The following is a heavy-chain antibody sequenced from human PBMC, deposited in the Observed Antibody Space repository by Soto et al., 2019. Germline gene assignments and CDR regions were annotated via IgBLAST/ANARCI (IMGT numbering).Heavy chain of an antibody. Sequence: QVQLVESGGGVVQPGRSLRLSCAASGFTFSSYGMHWVRQAPGKGLEWVAVISYAGDYQYYADSVKGRFTISRDNSKNTLYLQMNTLRPEDTDVYFCAKSRGGSSWYEGDSWGQGTLVTVSS. V-gene: IGHV3-30*18. J-gene: IGHJ4*02. CDR3: AKSRGGSSWYEGDS. D-gene: IGHD6-13*01. CDR1: GFTFSSYG. CDR2: ISYAGDYQ.